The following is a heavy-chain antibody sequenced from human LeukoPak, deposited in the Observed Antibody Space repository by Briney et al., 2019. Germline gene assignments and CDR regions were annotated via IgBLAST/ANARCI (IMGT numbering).Heavy chain of an antibody. J-gene: IGHJ4*02. CDR1: GGSISSSSYY. V-gene: IGHV4-39*01. Sequence: SETLSLTCTVSGGSISSSSYYWGWIRQPPGKGLEWIGGIYYSGSTYYNPSLKSRVTISVDTSKNQFSLKLSSVTAADTAVYYCATIFWSGFRYWGRGTLVTVSS. CDR3: ATIFWSGFRY. CDR2: IYYSGST. D-gene: IGHD3-3*01.